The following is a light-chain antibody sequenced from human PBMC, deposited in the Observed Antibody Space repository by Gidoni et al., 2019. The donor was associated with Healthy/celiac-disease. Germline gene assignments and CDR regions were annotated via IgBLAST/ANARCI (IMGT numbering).Light chain of an antibody. CDR1: SSNIGNNY. J-gene: IGLJ2*01. CDR2: DNN. V-gene: IGLV1-51*01. CDR3: GTWDSSLSAVV. Sequence: QSVLTQPPSVSAAPGQKVTISCSGSSSNIGNNYVSWSQQLPGTAPKLLIYDNNKRPSVIPDRFSGSKSGTSATLGITGLQTGDEADYYCGTWDSSLSAVVFGGGTKLTVL.